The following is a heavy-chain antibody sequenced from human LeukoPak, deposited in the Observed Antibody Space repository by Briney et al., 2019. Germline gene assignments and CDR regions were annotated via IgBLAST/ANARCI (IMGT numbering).Heavy chain of an antibody. D-gene: IGHD2-2*01. J-gene: IGHJ3*02. Sequence: GGSLRLSCAASGFTFSSYSMNWVRQAPGKGLEWVSSISSSSSYIYYADSVKGRFTISRDNSKNTLYLQMNSLRAEDTAVYYCATSTRRDAFDIWGQGTMVTVSS. CDR1: GFTFSSYS. CDR2: ISSSSSYI. CDR3: ATSTRRDAFDI. V-gene: IGHV3-21*04.